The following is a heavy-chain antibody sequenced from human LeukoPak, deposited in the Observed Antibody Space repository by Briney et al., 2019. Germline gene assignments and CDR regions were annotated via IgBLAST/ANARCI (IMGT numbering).Heavy chain of an antibody. J-gene: IGHJ4*02. D-gene: IGHD5-18*01. Sequence: PGGSLRLSCAASGFSFSVYEMHWVRQAPGKGLEWVANIRQDGGEKYYVDSVKGRFTISRDNAKNSLYLQMNILRVEDTGVYYCARGPVDTAKGDYWGQGTLVTVSS. V-gene: IGHV3-7*01. CDR2: IRQDGGEK. CDR1: GFSFSVYE. CDR3: ARGPVDTAKGDY.